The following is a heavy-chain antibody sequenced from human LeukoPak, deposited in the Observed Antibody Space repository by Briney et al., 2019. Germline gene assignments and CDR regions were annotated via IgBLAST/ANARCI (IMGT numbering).Heavy chain of an antibody. D-gene: IGHD1-26*01. CDR3: GRLKPGTFDY. CDR2: IYYSGST. J-gene: IGHJ4*02. V-gene: IGHV4-39*01. Sequence: SETLSLTCTVSGGSISSSSYYWGWIRQPPGKGLEWIGSIYYSGSTYYNPSLKSRVTISVDTSKNQFSLKLSSVTAADTAVYYCGRLKPGTFDYWGQGALVTVSS. CDR1: GGSISSSSYY.